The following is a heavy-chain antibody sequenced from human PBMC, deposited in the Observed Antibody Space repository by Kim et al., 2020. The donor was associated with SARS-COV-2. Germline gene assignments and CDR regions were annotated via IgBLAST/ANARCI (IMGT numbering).Heavy chain of an antibody. Sequence: KSRVTISVDTSKNQFSLKLSSVTAADTAVYYCARDRRGWFGELYYYGMDVWGQGTTVTVSS. CDR3: ARDRRGWFGELYYYGMDV. D-gene: IGHD3-10*01. J-gene: IGHJ6*02. V-gene: IGHV4-31*02.